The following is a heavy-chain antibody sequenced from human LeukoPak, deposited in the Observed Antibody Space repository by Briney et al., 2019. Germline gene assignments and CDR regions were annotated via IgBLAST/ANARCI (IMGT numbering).Heavy chain of an antibody. CDR3: AKGDDELDP. Sequence: GGSLRLSRAASGFTFSSYGMHWVRQAPGKGLEWVAVISYDGSNKYYADSVKGRFTISRDNSKNTLYLQMNSLRAEDTAVYYCAKGDDELDPWGQGTLVTVSS. D-gene: IGHD1-1*01. V-gene: IGHV3-30*18. CDR1: GFTFSSYG. CDR2: ISYDGSNK. J-gene: IGHJ5*02.